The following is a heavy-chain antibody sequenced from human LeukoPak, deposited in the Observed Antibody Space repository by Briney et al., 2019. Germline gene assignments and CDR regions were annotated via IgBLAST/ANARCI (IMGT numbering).Heavy chain of an antibody. Sequence: GGSLRLSCAASGFIVSGDFMSWVRQAPGKGLEWVSVIYSDGSTYYADSVKGRFTISRDNSKNTPDLQMTGLRAEDTAVYYCARERGRGRDSPWFDYWGQGTLVTVSS. CDR2: IYSDGST. CDR1: GFIVSGDF. V-gene: IGHV3-53*01. D-gene: IGHD1-26*01. CDR3: ARERGRGRDSPWFDY. J-gene: IGHJ4*02.